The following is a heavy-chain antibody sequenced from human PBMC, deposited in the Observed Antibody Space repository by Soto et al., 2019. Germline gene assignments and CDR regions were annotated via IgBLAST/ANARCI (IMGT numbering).Heavy chain of an antibody. D-gene: IGHD3-22*01. CDR2: IYYSGST. Sequence: SETLSLTCTVSGGSISSGGYYWSWIRQHPGKGLEWIGYIYYSGSTYYNPSLKSRVTISVDTSKNQFSLKLSSVTAADTAVYYCAREVHYYDSSGYYPRDAFDIWGQGTMVTVSS. CDR1: GGSISSGGYY. V-gene: IGHV4-31*03. J-gene: IGHJ3*02. CDR3: AREVHYYDSSGYYPRDAFDI.